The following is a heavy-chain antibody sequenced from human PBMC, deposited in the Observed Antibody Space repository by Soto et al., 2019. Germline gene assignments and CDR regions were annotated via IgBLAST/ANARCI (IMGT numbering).Heavy chain of an antibody. CDR3: TTDGGSSWLYYYYYGMDV. CDR2: IKSKTDGGTT. CDR1: GFTFSNAW. V-gene: IGHV3-15*07. Sequence: GGSLRLSCAASGFTFSNAWMNWVRQAPGKGLEWVGRIKSKTDGGTTDYAAPVKGRFTISRDDSKNTLYLQMNSLKTEDTAVYYCTTDGGSSWLYYYYYGMDVWGQRTTVTVSS. J-gene: IGHJ6*02. D-gene: IGHD6-13*01.